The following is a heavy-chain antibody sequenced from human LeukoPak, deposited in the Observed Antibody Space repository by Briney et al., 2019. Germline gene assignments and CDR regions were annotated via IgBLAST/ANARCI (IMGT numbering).Heavy chain of an antibody. CDR1: GFTFSSYA. V-gene: IGHV3-23*01. CDR2: ISGSGGST. CDR3: ARDFAYSSGYYYSDY. Sequence: PGGSLRLSCAASGFTFSSYAMSWVRQAPGKGLEWVSAISGSGGSTYYADSVKGRFTISRDNSKNTLYLQMNSLRAEDTAVYYCARDFAYSSGYYYSDYWGQGTLVTVSS. D-gene: IGHD3-22*01. J-gene: IGHJ4*02.